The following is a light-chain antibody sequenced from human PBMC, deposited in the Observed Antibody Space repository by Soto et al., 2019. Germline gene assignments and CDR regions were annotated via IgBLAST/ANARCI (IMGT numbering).Light chain of an antibody. CDR2: AAS. Sequence: DIQMTQSPSSLSASVGDRVTITCRASQSISSYLNWYQQKPGKAPKLLIYAASSLQSGVPSRFSGSGSGTDCTLAISSLQTEDFATYYCQQCYSTPRTFGQGTKLEIK. CDR1: QSISSY. CDR3: QQCYSTPRT. J-gene: IGKJ2*01. V-gene: IGKV1-39*01.